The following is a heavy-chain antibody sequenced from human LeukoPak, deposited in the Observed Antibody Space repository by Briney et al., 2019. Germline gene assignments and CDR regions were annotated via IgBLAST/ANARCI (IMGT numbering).Heavy chain of an antibody. Sequence: GGSLRLSCAASGFTFSSYEMNWVRQAPGKGLEWVSYISSSGSTIYYADSVRGRFTISRDNAKNSLYLQMNSLRAEDTAVYYCARALVVYYYMDVWGQGTTVTVSS. D-gene: IGHD2-15*01. J-gene: IGHJ6*02. V-gene: IGHV3-48*03. CDR2: ISSSGSTI. CDR3: ARALVVYYYMDV. CDR1: GFTFSSYE.